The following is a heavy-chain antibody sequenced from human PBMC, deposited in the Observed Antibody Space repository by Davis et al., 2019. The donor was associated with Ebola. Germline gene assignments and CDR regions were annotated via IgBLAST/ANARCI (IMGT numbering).Heavy chain of an antibody. CDR2: IHYSGKT. Sequence: SETLSLTCTASGGSINSYYWSWIRQPPGKGPEWIAYIHYSGKTNDNPSLKSRVAISVDTSKNQFSLKLNSVTAADTAVYYCARNYRYYGSWNGDYDFNSMDVWGHGTAVTVSS. J-gene: IGHJ6*02. D-gene: IGHD3-10*01. CDR1: GGSINSYY. V-gene: IGHV4-59*08. CDR3: ARNYRYYGSWNGDYDFNSMDV.